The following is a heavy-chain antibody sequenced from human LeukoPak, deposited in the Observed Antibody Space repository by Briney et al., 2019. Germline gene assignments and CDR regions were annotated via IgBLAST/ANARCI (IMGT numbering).Heavy chain of an antibody. D-gene: IGHD6-13*01. CDR3: ARDRSFYSSAWYGPRDGFDI. CDR1: GGTLSNYA. CDR2: VIPILITA. Sequence: PVSSVKVSCKASGGTLSNYAIGWVRQAPRQALEWMGGVIPILITANYAQKFQGRVTITADRATGTAYMELSRLRSEDTAVYYCARDRSFYSSAWYGPRDGFDIWGQGTMVTVSS. J-gene: IGHJ3*02. V-gene: IGHV1-69*06.